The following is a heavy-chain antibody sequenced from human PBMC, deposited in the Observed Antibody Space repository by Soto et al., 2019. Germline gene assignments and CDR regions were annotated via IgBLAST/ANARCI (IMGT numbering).Heavy chain of an antibody. J-gene: IGHJ6*02. CDR3: ASHSGYSYALDYYYGMDV. CDR2: INGGDDSK. V-gene: IGHV3-23*01. Sequence: SLRLSCGVSGFTFRSSPMSWVRRAPGKGLEWVSGINGGDDSKHYAESVRGRFTITRDNSKNTLLLQMNSLRAEDTAIYYCASHSGYSYALDYYYGMDVWGQGTTVTVSS. D-gene: IGHD5-18*01. CDR1: GFTFRSSP.